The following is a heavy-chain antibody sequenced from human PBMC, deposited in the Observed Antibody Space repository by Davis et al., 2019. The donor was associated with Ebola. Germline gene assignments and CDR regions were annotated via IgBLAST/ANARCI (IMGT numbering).Heavy chain of an antibody. CDR3: ARDSSAYYYDSSGYGSYWYFDL. Sequence: MPSETLSLTCSVSGASISSYYWSWIRQPPGKGLEWIGYIYYSGSTNYNPSLKSRVTISVDTSKNQFSLKLSSVTAADTAVYYCARDSSAYYYDSSGYGSYWYFDLWGRGTLVTVSS. D-gene: IGHD3-22*01. CDR1: GASISSYY. J-gene: IGHJ2*01. V-gene: IGHV4-59*01. CDR2: IYYSGST.